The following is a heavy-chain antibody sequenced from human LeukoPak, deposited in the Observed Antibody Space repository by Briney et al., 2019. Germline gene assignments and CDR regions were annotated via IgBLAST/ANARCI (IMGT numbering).Heavy chain of an antibody. J-gene: IGHJ4*02. CDR1: GFTFSTYG. V-gene: IGHV3-30*18. Sequence: PGGSLRLSCAASGFTFSTYGMHWVRQAPGKGLEWVAVISYDGSNKYYADSVKGRFTISRDNSKNTLYLQMNSLRAEDTAVYYCAKDQALAATTPGFDYWGQGTLVTVSS. D-gene: IGHD2-15*01. CDR2: ISYDGSNK. CDR3: AKDQALAATTPGFDY.